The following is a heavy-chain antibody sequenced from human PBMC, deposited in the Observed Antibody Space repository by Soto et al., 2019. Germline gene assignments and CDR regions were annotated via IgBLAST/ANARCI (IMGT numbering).Heavy chain of an antibody. J-gene: IGHJ4*02. CDR2: IIPIFGTA. CDR1: GGTCSSYA. V-gene: IGHV1-69*13. CDR3: ARDSGRGAMDTFDY. D-gene: IGHD3-10*01. Sequence: SVEVPCKASGGTCSSYAINWVRQAPGQGLEWMGGIIPIFGTANYAQKFQGRVTITADESTSTAYMELSSLRSEDTAVYYCARDSGRGAMDTFDYWGQGTLVTVSS.